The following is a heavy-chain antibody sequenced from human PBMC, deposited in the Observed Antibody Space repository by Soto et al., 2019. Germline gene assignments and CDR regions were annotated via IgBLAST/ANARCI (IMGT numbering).Heavy chain of an antibody. CDR2: INAGNGNT. J-gene: IGHJ5*01. CDR3: ARAGGSGWYVFES. Sequence: ASVKVSCKASGYTFTSYAMHWVRQAPGHRLEWMGWINAGNGNTKYSQKFQGRVTITRDTSASTVYMELSSLRSEDTTVYYCARAGGSGWYVFESWGLGTLVTVSS. D-gene: IGHD6-19*01. V-gene: IGHV1-3*01. CDR1: GYTFTSYA.